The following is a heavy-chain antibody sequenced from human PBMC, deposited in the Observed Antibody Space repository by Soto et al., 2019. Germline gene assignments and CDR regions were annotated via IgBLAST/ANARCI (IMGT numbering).Heavy chain of an antibody. V-gene: IGHV1-69*13. CDR1: GGTFSSYA. J-gene: IGHJ6*02. D-gene: IGHD5-18*01. Sequence: SVKVSCKASGGTFSSYAISWVRQAPGQGLEWMGGIIPIFGTANYAQKFQGRVTITADESTSTAYMELSSLRSEDTAVYYCARGSYTAMVSDYYGMDVWGQGTTVTVAS. CDR3: ARGSYTAMVSDYYGMDV. CDR2: IIPIFGTA.